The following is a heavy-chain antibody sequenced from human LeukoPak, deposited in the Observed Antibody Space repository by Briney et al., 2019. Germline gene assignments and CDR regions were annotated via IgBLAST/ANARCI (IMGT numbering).Heavy chain of an antibody. V-gene: IGHV3-23*01. CDR1: GFTFSSYA. CDR2: ISGSGGST. Sequence: GGSLRLSCAASGFTFSSYAMSWVRQAPGKGLEWVSAISGSGGSTYYADSVKGRFTISRDNSKNTLYLQMNSLRAEDTAVYYCARDPSCGGDCSTNDAFDVWGQGTMVTVSS. CDR3: ARDPSCGGDCSTNDAFDV. J-gene: IGHJ3*01. D-gene: IGHD2-21*01.